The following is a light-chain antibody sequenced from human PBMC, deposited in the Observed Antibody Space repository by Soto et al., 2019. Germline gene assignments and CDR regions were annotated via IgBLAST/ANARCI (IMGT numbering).Light chain of an antibody. J-gene: IGKJ3*01. Sequence: DIHMTQSPSTLSASVGDRVIITCRASQSISTWLAWYQQKPGKAPKLLLYWASSLESVVSSRFSGSASGTEFTLTISSLQADDFATYYCQHSTTYSGTFGPGTKVHIK. CDR2: WAS. V-gene: IGKV1-5*03. CDR3: QHSTTYSGT. CDR1: QSISTW.